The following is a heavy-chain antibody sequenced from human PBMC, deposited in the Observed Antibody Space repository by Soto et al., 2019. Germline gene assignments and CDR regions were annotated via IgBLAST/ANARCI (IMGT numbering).Heavy chain of an antibody. Sequence: EVQLLESGGGLVQPGGSLRLSCAASGFTFTTYAMCWVRQAPGKGLEWVSSISVSGDRTFYADSVKGRFTISRDNRRNTRDLQMNSLRAEDTAVYYCVKDGDSISSNKPLDYWGQGTLVTVSS. J-gene: IGHJ4*02. D-gene: IGHD2-2*01. CDR3: VKDGDSISSNKPLDY. CDR1: GFTFTTYA. CDR2: ISVSGDRT. V-gene: IGHV3-23*01.